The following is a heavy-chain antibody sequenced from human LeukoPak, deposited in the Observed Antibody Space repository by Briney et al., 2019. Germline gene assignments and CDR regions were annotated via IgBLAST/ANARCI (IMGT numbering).Heavy chain of an antibody. CDR3: ARVGGTYYDILTGYLTWYYFDY. CDR2: SYTSGST. CDR1: GGSISSYY. D-gene: IGHD3-9*01. J-gene: IGHJ4*02. V-gene: IGHV4-4*07. Sequence: SETLSLTCTVSGGSISSYYWSWIRQPAGKGLEWIGRSYTSGSTNYNPSLKSRVTMSVDTSKNQFSLQLSSVTAADTAVYYCARVGGTYYDILTGYLTWYYFDYWGQGTLVTVSS.